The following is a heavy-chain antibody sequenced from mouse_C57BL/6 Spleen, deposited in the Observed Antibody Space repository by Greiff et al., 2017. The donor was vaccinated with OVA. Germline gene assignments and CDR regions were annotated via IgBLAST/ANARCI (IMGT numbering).Heavy chain of an antibody. CDR1: GYAFSSSW. CDR3: ADYDYDVDYAMDY. Sequence: QVQLQQSGPELVKPGASVKISCKASGYAFSSSWMNWVKQRPGKGLEWIGRIYPGDGDTNYNGKFKGKATLTADKSSSTAYMQLSSLTSEDSAVYCCADYDYDVDYAMDYWGQGTSVTVSS. J-gene: IGHJ4*01. D-gene: IGHD2-4*01. V-gene: IGHV1-82*01. CDR2: IYPGDGDT.